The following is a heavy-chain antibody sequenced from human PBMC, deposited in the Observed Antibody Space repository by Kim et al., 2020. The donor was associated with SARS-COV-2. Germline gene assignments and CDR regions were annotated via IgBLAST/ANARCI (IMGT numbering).Heavy chain of an antibody. J-gene: IGHJ4*02. CDR1: GGSVSSGSYY. CDR2: IYYSGST. CDR3: ARWAMRQHKVGNPHFDY. D-gene: IGHD6-13*01. V-gene: IGHV4-61*01. Sequence: SETLSLTCTVSGGSVSSGSYYWSWIRQPPGKGLEWIGYIYYSGSTNYNPSLKSRVTISVDTSKNQFSLKLSSVTAADTAVYYCARWAMRQHKVGNPHFDYWGQGTLVTVSS.